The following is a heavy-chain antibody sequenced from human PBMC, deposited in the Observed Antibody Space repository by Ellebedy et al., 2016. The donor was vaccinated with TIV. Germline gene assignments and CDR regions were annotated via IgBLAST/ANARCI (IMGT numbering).Heavy chain of an antibody. V-gene: IGHV4-59*11. Sequence: MPSETLSLTCSVSCDSMNLHYWSWIRQTPANGLEWIGYVYSSGDTNYNPSLRSRVSISIDLSRSQFSLNLTSVTAADTAVYYCARVVPGDSSLSAYDVWGQGTVVTVSS. J-gene: IGHJ3*01. CDR3: ARVVPGDSSLSAYDV. CDR1: CDSMNLHY. D-gene: IGHD7-27*01. CDR2: VYSSGDT.